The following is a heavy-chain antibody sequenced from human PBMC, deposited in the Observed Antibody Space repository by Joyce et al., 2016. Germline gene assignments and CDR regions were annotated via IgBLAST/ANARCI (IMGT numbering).Heavy chain of an antibody. J-gene: IGHJ6*03. V-gene: IGHV3-23*01. CDR3: AKDRPYSTYYYFYYMDV. Sequence: EVQLLESGGGLVQPGGSLTLSCAASGFTFNNYGLTWVRQAPGKVVGWVSSSSEIGGSTYNADSVRDRFTISRENSKNTLFLQMTSLTAEDTAVYYCAKDRPYSTYYYFYYMDVWGKGTTVTVSS. CDR2: SSEIGGST. CDR1: GFTFNNYG. D-gene: IGHD4-11*01.